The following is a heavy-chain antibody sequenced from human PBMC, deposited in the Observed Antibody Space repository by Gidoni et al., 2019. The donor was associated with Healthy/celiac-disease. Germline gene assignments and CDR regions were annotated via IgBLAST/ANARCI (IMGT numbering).Heavy chain of an antibody. CDR1: GLPFCNYS. Sequence: VQLVESVGGLVKPGGSLRFSCAASGLPFCNYSMNWVRQAPGKGLEWVASISSSSSYIYYADSVKGLFTISRDNAKNSLYLQMNSLRAEDTAVYYCARVDGDSYYYYGMDVWGQGTTVTVSS. CDR3: ARVDGDSYYYYGMDV. V-gene: IGHV3-21*01. CDR2: ISSSSSYI. D-gene: IGHD4-17*01. J-gene: IGHJ6*02.